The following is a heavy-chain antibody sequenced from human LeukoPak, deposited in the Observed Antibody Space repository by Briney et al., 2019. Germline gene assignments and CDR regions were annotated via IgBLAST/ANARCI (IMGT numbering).Heavy chain of an antibody. CDR3: ARGSRPSKFSGYYSDYYYYYMDV. CDR1: GYTFTGYY. CDR2: ISAYNGNT. J-gene: IGHJ6*03. Sequence: ASVKVSCKASGYTFTGYYMHWVRQAPGQGLEWMGWISAYNGNTNYAQKLQGRVTMTTDTSTSTAYMELRSLRSDDTAVYYCARGSRPSKFSGYYSDYYYYYMDVWGKGTTVTISS. V-gene: IGHV1-18*04. D-gene: IGHD3-22*01.